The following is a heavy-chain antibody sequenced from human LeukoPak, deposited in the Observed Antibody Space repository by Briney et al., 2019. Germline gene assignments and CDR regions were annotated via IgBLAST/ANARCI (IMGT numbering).Heavy chain of an antibody. CDR1: GFAFEDYS. CDR2: IYSGGST. CDR3: ARVGCSSTSCYDAFDI. V-gene: IGHV3-53*01. J-gene: IGHJ3*02. D-gene: IGHD2-2*01. Sequence: PGGSLRLSCAASGFAFEDYSMHWVRQVPGKGLEWVSVIYSGGSTYYADSVKGRFTISRDNSKNTLYLQMNSLRAEDTAVYYCARVGCSSTSCYDAFDIWGQGTMVTVSS.